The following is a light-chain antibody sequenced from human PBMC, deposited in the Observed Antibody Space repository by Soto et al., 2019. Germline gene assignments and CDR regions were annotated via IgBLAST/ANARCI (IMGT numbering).Light chain of an antibody. Sequence: EIVMTQSPATLSVSPGETATLSCRASQSVSSNLAWYQQKPGQAPRLLIYDASTRATGIPARFSGSGSGTEFTLTISSLQSEDFAVYYCQQHNNWPMYTFGQGTKLEIK. CDR3: QQHNNWPMYT. CDR1: QSVSSN. J-gene: IGKJ2*01. V-gene: IGKV3-15*01. CDR2: DAS.